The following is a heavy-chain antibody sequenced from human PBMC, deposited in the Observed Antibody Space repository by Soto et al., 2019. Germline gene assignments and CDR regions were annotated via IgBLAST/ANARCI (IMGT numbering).Heavy chain of an antibody. Sequence: QVQLVQSGAEVKKPGASVKVSCKASGYTFTNFYAHWVRQAPGQGLEWMGIINPSGGSTGYAQKFQGRVTMTRNMSTSTVYMELSSLRSEDTAVYYCVRDGGGSGSYQFDYWGQGTLVTVSS. CDR3: VRDGGGSGSYQFDY. D-gene: IGHD3-10*01. J-gene: IGHJ4*02. V-gene: IGHV1-46*03. CDR1: GYTFTNFY. CDR2: INPSGGST.